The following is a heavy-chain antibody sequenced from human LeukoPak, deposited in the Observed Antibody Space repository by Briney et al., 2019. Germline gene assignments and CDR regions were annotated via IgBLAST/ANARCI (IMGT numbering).Heavy chain of an antibody. CDR1: GFTFSSNW. D-gene: IGHD3-3*01. J-gene: IGHJ4*02. V-gene: IGHV3-7*01. CDR2: IKQDGSEK. Sequence: GGSLRLSCAASGFTFSSNWMSWVGQAPGKGLEWVANIKQDGSEKYYVDSVKGRFTISRDNAKNSLYLQMNSLRAEDTAVYYCATDPDFWSGFDYWGQGTLVTVSS. CDR3: ATDPDFWSGFDY.